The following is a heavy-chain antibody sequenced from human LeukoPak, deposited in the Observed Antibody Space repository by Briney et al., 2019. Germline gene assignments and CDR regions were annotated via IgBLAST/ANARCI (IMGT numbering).Heavy chain of an antibody. V-gene: IGHV7-4-1*02. CDR1: GYIFDIYA. Sequence: ASVKVSCKASGYIFDIYALIWVRQAPGQGLELMGWINTNTGNPTYAQGFTGRFVFSLDTSVSTAYLQISSLKAEDTAVYYCARDYTLTLGTTTYFQHWGQGTLVTVSS. J-gene: IGHJ1*01. CDR2: INTNTGNP. CDR3: ARDYTLTLGTTTYFQH. D-gene: IGHD1-7*01.